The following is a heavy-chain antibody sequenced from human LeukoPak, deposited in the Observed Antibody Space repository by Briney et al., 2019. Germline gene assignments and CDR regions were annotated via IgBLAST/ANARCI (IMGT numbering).Heavy chain of an antibody. CDR2: MNPNSGNT. CDR3: ASRIAAAGGLAAFDI. CDR1: GYTFTSYD. D-gene: IGHD6-13*01. V-gene: IGHV1-8*01. J-gene: IGHJ3*02. Sequence: ASVKVSCKASGYTFTSYDINWVRQATGQGLEWMGWMNPNSGNTGYAQKFQGRVTMTRNTSISTAYMELSSLRSEDTAVYYCASRIAAAGGLAAFDIWGQGTMVTVSS.